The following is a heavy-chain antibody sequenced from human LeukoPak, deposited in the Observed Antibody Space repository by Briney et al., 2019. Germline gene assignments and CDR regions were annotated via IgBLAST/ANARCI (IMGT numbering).Heavy chain of an antibody. D-gene: IGHD3-10*01. CDR3: ARDRPVLLYGSGSYYDY. J-gene: IGHJ4*02. CDR2: INPSGGST. Sequence: ASVKVSCKASGYTFTKYYVHWVRQAPGQGLEWMGIINPSGGSTNYAQKFQGRVTITADESTNTAYMELSSLRSEDTAVYYCARDRPVLLYGSGSYYDYWGQGTLVTVSS. V-gene: IGHV1-46*01. CDR1: GYTFTKYY.